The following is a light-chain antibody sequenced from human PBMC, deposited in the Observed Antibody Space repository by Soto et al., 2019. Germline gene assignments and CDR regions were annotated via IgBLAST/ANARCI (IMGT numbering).Light chain of an antibody. V-gene: IGLV2-14*01. CDR2: EVS. CDR1: SSDVGDYNY. Sequence: QSVLTQPASVSASPGQSITISCTGTSSDVGDYNYVSWYQQHPGKAPELMIYEVSNRPSGVSNRFSGSKSGNTASLTISGLQAEDEADYYCSSYAGSNNPWVFGGGTKLTVL. J-gene: IGLJ3*02. CDR3: SSYAGSNNPWV.